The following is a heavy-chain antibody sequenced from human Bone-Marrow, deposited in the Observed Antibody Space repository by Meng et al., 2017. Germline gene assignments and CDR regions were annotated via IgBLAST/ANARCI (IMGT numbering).Heavy chain of an antibody. CDR3: ARGGSPGYGDYDY. V-gene: IGHV1-69*06. J-gene: IGHJ4*02. CDR2: IIPIFGTA. Sequence: QGDWVQSGGEVKKPGSSVKASCKASGGTFSSYAISWVRQAPGQGLEWMGGIIPIFGTANYAQKFQGRVTITADKSTSTAYMELSSLRSEDTAVYYCARGGSPGYGDYDYWGQGTLVTVSS. CDR1: GGTFSSYA. D-gene: IGHD4-17*01.